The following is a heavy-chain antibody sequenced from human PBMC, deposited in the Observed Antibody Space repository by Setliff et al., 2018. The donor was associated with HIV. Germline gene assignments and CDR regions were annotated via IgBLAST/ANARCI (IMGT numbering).Heavy chain of an antibody. CDR2: IHHSGST. J-gene: IGHJ6*03. D-gene: IGHD6-13*01. CDR3: SRQQLDGFRYKYYYMDV. V-gene: IGHV4-61*03. Sequence: SETLSLTCTVSGGSIISSSYYWGWIRQSPGKGLEWIGFIHHSGSTNYNPSLESRVTISLDTANNHFSLNLRSVTAADTAVYYCSRQQLDGFRYKYYYMDVWGKGTTVTVSS. CDR1: GGSIISSSYY.